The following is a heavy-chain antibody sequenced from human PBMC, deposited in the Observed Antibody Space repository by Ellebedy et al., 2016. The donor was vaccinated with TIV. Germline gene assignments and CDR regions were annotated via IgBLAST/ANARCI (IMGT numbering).Heavy chain of an antibody. Sequence: MPGGSLRLSCAVYGVSFSGSYWSWIRRPPGKGLEWIGEINHSVGTNSNPSLKSRVTISLDTSKNQFSMKLRSVTAAETAVYYCARDYIVVVPAAATRWFDPWGQGTLVTVSS. V-gene: IGHV4-34*01. CDR3: ARDYIVVVPAAATRWFDP. J-gene: IGHJ5*02. CDR1: GVSFSGSY. CDR2: INHSVGT. D-gene: IGHD2-2*01.